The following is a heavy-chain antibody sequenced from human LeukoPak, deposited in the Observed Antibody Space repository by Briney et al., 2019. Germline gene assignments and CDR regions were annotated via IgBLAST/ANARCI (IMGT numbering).Heavy chain of an antibody. Sequence: SETLSLTCTVSGGSISSYYWSWIRQPPGKGLEWIGYIYYSGSTNYNPSLKSRVTISVDTSKNQFSLKLSSVTAVDTAVYYCARVRYSYGFPYYFDYWGQGTLVTVSS. J-gene: IGHJ4*02. CDR2: IYYSGST. CDR3: ARVRYSYGFPYYFDY. D-gene: IGHD5-18*01. V-gene: IGHV4-59*01. CDR1: GGSISSYY.